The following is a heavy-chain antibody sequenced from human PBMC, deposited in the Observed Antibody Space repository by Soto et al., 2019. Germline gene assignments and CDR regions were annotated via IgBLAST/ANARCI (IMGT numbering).Heavy chain of an antibody. CDR3: ARGGNDIDS. V-gene: IGHV1-18*01. CDR1: GYTFTSYG. J-gene: IGHJ4*02. D-gene: IGHD1-1*01. Sequence: QVQLVQSGAEVKKPGASVKVSCKASGYTFTSYGITWVRQAPGQGLEWMGWISAYNGNTNYAQKLQGRVTMPTYTATSTAYREMRSRRSDDTAVYDCARGGNDIDSWGPGTLVTVSS. CDR2: ISAYNGNT.